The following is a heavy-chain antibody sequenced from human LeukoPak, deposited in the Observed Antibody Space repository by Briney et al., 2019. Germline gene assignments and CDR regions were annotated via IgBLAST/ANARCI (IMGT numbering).Heavy chain of an antibody. CDR2: IYYSGST. V-gene: IGHV4-59*08. CDR3: ARTYYYDSSGYYYFDY. Sequence: PSETLCLTCTVSGGSISSYYWSWIRQPPGKGLEWIGYIYYSGSTNYNPSLKSRVTISVDTSKNQFSLKLSSVTAADTAVYYCARTYYYDSSGYYYFDYWGQGTLVTVSS. CDR1: GGSISSYY. D-gene: IGHD3-22*01. J-gene: IGHJ4*02.